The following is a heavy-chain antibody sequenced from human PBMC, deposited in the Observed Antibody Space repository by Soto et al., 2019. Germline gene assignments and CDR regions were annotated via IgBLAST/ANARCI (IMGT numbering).Heavy chain of an antibody. Sequence: QVQLVQSGAEVEKPGASVKVSCKASGYTFTTNDINWVRQATGQGLERMRWMNPKNDDTGYEKEFQGRVPLTRNTSIRTAYMELSSLGRVLLCDSKQQSCYYGMDVWGQGTTVTVSS. CDR1: GYTFTTND. V-gene: IGHV1-8*01. J-gene: IGHJ6*02. CDR3: QSCYYGMDV. D-gene: IGHD2-21*01. CDR2: MNPKNDDT.